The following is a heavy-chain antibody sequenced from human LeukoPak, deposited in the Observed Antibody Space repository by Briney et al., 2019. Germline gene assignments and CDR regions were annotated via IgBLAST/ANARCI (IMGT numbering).Heavy chain of an antibody. CDR3: ARKKKVTRHAFDI. V-gene: IGHV4-59*01. D-gene: IGHD2-21*02. J-gene: IGHJ3*02. CDR1: GGSISSYY. Sequence: SETLSLTCTVSGGSISSYYWSWIRQPPGKGLEWIGYIYYSGSTNYNPSLKSRVTISVDTSKNQFSLKLSSVTAADTAVYYCARKKKVTRHAFDIWGQGTMVTVSS. CDR2: IYYSGST.